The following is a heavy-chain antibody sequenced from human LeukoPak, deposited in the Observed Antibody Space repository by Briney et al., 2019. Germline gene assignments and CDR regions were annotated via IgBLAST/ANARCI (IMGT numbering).Heavy chain of an antibody. CDR2: ISSSGSTI. CDR3: ASLNSPMTTDDAFDI. D-gene: IGHD4-17*01. Sequence: GGSLRLSCAASGFTFSSYAMSWIRQAPGKGLEWVSYISSSGSTIYYADSVKGRFTISRDNAKNSLYLQMNSLRAEDTAVYYCASLNSPMTTDDAFDIWGQGTMVTVSS. CDR1: GFTFSSYA. V-gene: IGHV3-11*04. J-gene: IGHJ3*02.